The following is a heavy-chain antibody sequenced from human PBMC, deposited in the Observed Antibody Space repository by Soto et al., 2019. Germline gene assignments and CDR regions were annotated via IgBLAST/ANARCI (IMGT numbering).Heavy chain of an antibody. CDR2: ISWNSGSI. J-gene: IGHJ5*02. D-gene: IGHD3-22*01. V-gene: IGHV3-9*01. Sequence: EVQLVESGGGLVQPGRSLRLSCAASGFTFDDYAMHWVRQAPGKGLEWVSGISWNSGSIGYADSVKGRFTISRDNAKNALYLQMNSLRAEDTAFYYCAKGYDSSGYNWFDPWGQGTLVAVSS. CDR1: GFTFDDYA. CDR3: AKGYDSSGYNWFDP.